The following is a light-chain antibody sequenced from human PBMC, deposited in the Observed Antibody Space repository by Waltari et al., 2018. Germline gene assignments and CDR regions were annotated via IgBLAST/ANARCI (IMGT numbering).Light chain of an antibody. CDR3: AAWDDSLNGLYV. J-gene: IGLJ1*01. CDR1: SSNIGSNT. V-gene: IGLV1-44*01. CDR2: SNN. Sequence: QSVLTQPPSASGTPGQRVTISCSGSSSNIGSNTVTWYQQLPGTAPKLLIYSNNQRPSGVPDRFSGSKSGTSASLAISGLQSEGEADYYCAAWDDSLNGLYVFGTGTKVTVL.